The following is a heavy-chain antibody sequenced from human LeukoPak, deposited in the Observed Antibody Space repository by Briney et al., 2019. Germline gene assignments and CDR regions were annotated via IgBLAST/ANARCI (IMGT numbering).Heavy chain of an antibody. D-gene: IGHD6-13*01. CDR3: AKDADSSNWYNWFDP. CDR1: GFTFRNYA. CDR2: ISGSGGST. Sequence: PGGSLRLSCAASGFTFRNYAMSWVRQASGKGLQWVSAISGSGGSTYYADSVKGRFTISRDNSKNTLYLQMNSLRADDTAVYYCAKDADSSNWYNWFDPWGQGTLVTVSS. J-gene: IGHJ5*02. V-gene: IGHV3-23*01.